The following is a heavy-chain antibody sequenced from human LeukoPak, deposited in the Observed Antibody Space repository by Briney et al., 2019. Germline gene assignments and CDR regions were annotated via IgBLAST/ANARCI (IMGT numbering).Heavy chain of an antibody. Sequence: GASVKVSCKASGYTFTSYYMHWVRQAPGQGLEWMGIINPSGGSTSYAQKFQGRVTMTRDTSTSTVYMELSSLRSEDTAVYYCARDSGVAARRGGFDYWGQGTLVTVSS. CDR3: ARDSGVAARRGGFDY. CDR1: GYTFTSYY. V-gene: IGHV1-46*01. D-gene: IGHD6-6*01. J-gene: IGHJ4*02. CDR2: INPSGGST.